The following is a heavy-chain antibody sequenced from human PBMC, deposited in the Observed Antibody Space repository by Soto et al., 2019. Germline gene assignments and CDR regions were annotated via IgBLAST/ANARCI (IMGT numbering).Heavy chain of an antibody. CDR2: INHSGST. CDR1: GGSFSGYY. V-gene: IGHV4-34*01. Sequence: QVQLQQWGAGLLKPSETLSLTCAVYGGSFSGYYWSWIRQPPGKGLEWIGEINHSGSTNYNPSLKRRVTISVXXSXNXYSLKLRSVTAADTAVYYCAREGGITMVRGVINYDYWGQGTLVTVSS. D-gene: IGHD3-10*01. J-gene: IGHJ4*02. CDR3: AREGGITMVRGVINYDY.